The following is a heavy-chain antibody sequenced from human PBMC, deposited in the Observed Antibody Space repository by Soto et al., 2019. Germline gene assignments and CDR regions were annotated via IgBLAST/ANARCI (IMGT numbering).Heavy chain of an antibody. V-gene: IGHV4-30-2*01. CDR2: IYDNGNT. D-gene: IGHD3-16*01. J-gene: IGHJ5*02. Sequence: SETLSLTCAVSGGSLSSGGYSWNWIRQPPGKALEWIGYIYDNGNTYYNPSLKSRVTISVARSKNQFSLNLTSVTAADTAVYFCARVGGWSDPWGQGTLVTVS. CDR1: GGSLSSGGYS. CDR3: ARVGGWSDP.